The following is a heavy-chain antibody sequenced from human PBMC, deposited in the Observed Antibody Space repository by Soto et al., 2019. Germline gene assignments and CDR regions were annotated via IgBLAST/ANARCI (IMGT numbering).Heavy chain of an antibody. CDR3: AGIAAAGMDYYYYGMDV. V-gene: IGHV1-69*06. CDR1: GGTFSSYA. J-gene: IGHJ6*02. CDR2: IIPIFGTA. D-gene: IGHD6-13*01. Sequence: QVQLVQSGAEVKKPGSSVKVSCKASGGTFSSYAISWVRQAPGQGLEWMEGIIPIFGTANYAQKFQGRVTITADKSTSTAYMELSSLRSEDTAVYYCAGIAAAGMDYYYYGMDVWGQGTTVTVSS.